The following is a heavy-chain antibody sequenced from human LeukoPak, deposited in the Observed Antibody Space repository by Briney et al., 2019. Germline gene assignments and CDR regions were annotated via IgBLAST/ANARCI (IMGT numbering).Heavy chain of an antibody. D-gene: IGHD2-15*01. V-gene: IGHV3-30*18. Sequence: GGSLRLSCAASGFTFRNYGMHWVRQAPGKGLEWVAVISYDGSNKYYADSVKGRFTISRDNSKRTLFLQTDSLRGEDTAVYYCANGGYYSLDSWGQGTLVTVSS. CDR1: GFTFRNYG. J-gene: IGHJ4*02. CDR3: ANGGYYSLDS. CDR2: ISYDGSNK.